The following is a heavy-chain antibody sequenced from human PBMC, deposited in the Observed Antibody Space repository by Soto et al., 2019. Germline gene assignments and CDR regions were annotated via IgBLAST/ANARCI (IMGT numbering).Heavy chain of an antibody. CDR1: GYTFTSYG. V-gene: IGHV1-18*04. J-gene: IGHJ6*02. Sequence: GASVKVSCKASGYTFTSYGISWVRQAPGQGLEWMGWISAYNGNTNYAQKLQGRVTMTTDTSTSTAYMELRSLRSDDTAVYYCATMGYYYYYGMDVWGQGTTVTGSS. CDR3: ATMGYYYYYGMDV. CDR2: ISAYNGNT.